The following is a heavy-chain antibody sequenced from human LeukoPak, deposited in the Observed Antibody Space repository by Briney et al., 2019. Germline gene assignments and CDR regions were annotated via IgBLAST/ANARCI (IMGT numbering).Heavy chain of an antibody. D-gene: IGHD1-26*01. CDR2: ISSSSSYI. J-gene: IGHJ4*02. CDR1: GFTFSSYS. Sequence: GGSLRLSCAASGFTFSSYSMNWVRQAPGKGLEWVSSISSSSSYIYYADSVKGRFTISRDNAKNSLYLQMNSLRAEDTAVYYCARDLRLLVGAPHFDYWGQGTLVTVSS. V-gene: IGHV3-21*01. CDR3: ARDLRLLVGAPHFDY.